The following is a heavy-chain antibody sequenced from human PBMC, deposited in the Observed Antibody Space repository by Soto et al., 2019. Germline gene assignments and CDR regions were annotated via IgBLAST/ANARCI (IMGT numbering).Heavy chain of an antibody. J-gene: IGHJ4*02. CDR1: GFTFSSYA. D-gene: IGHD3-16*02. V-gene: IGHV3-23*01. CDR2: ISGSGGST. CDR3: AKELGKYDYVWGSYRYKGTKEQYYFDY. Sequence: GGSLRLSCAASGFTFSSYAMSWVRQAPGKGLEWVSAISGSGGSTYYADSVKGRFTISRDNSKNTLYLQMNSLRAEDTAVYYCAKELGKYDYVWGSYRYKGTKEQYYFDYWGQGTLVTVSS.